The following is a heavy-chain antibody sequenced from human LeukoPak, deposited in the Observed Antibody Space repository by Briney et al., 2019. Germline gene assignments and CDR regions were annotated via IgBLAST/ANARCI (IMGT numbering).Heavy chain of an antibody. D-gene: IGHD6-19*01. J-gene: IGHJ4*02. CDR2: MYGNGET. V-gene: IGHV3-66*01. CDR1: GLTVGVDC. Sequence: GGSQRLSCAVSGLTVGVDCVSWVRQAPGKGLEWVSVMYGNGETVYGDSVKGRFTISRDNSRNTVYLEMNRLRVEDTAVYHCVSVHNNGWYVDYWGQGTLVTVSS. CDR3: VSVHNNGWYVDY.